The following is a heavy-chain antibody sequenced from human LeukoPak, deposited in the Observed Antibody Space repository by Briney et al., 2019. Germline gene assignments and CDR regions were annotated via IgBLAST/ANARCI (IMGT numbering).Heavy chain of an antibody. V-gene: IGHV3-30-3*01. CDR1: GFTFSSYS. Sequence: PGGSLRLSCAASGFTFSSYSVHWVRQAPGKGLEWVAIISSDGSKKYYADSVKGRFTISRDNFKNTLYLQMDSLRGEDTAVYYCAKDYHWLVDYWGQGTLVTVSS. D-gene: IGHD1-1*01. CDR3: AKDYHWLVDY. CDR2: ISSDGSKK. J-gene: IGHJ4*02.